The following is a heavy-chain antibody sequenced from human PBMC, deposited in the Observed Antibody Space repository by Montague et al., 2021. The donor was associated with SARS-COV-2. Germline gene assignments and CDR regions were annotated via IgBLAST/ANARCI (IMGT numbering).Heavy chain of an antibody. V-gene: IGHV4-34*01. CDR3: ASFPSGYYDSSGYHI. D-gene: IGHD3-22*01. CDR1: GGSFSGYY. J-gene: IGHJ4*02. Sequence: SETLSPTCAVYGGSFSGYYWRWIRQPPGKGLEWIGEINHSGSTNYNPSLKSRVTISVDTSKNQFSLTLSSVTAADTAVYYCASFPSGYYDSSGYHIWGQGTLVTVSS. CDR2: INHSGST.